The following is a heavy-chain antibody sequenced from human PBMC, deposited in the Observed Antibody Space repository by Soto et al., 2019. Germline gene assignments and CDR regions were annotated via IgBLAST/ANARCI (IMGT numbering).Heavy chain of an antibody. D-gene: IGHD3-22*01. CDR2: IYSSGTT. CDR1: GGSISSGDYF. Sequence: SETLSLTCTVSGGSISSGDYFWSWIRQPPGKGLEWIGYIYSSGTTYYNPSLKSRVTISVDTSRNQFSLKLSSVTPADTALYYCARERGITKMADIWGQGTMVTVSS. V-gene: IGHV4-30-4*01. CDR3: ARERGITKMADI. J-gene: IGHJ3*02.